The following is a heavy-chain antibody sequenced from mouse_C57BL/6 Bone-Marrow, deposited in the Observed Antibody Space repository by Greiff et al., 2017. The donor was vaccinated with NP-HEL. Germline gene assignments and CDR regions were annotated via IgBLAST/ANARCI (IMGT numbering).Heavy chain of an antibody. CDR2: INPYNGDT. J-gene: IGHJ2*01. Sequence: EVKLQESGPELVKPGDSVKISCKASGYSFTGYFMNWVMQSHGKSLEWIGRINPYNGDTFYNQKFKGKATLTVDKSSSTAHMELRSLTSEDSAVYYCARGETGYFDYWGQGTTLTVSS. CDR3: ARGETGYFDY. CDR1: GYSFTGYF. V-gene: IGHV1-20*01.